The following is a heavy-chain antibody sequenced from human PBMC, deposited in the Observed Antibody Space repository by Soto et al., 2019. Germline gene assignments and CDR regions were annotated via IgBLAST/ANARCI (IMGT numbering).Heavy chain of an antibody. J-gene: IGHJ6*02. D-gene: IGHD3-10*01. CDR1: GGSISSSNW. V-gene: IGHV4-4*02. CDR3: ARGMGVRSGSGSYYKSRYYGMDV. CDR2: IYHSGST. Sequence: SETLSLTCAVSGGSISSSNWWSWVRQPPGKGLEWIGEIYHSGSTNYNPSLKSRVTISVDKSKNQFSLKLSSVTAADTAVYYCARGMGVRSGSGSYYKSRYYGMDVWGQGTTVTVSS.